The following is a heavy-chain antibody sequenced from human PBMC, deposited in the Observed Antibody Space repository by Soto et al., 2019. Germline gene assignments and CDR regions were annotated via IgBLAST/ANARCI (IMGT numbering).Heavy chain of an antibody. CDR1: GFSLSNSG. J-gene: IGHJ5*02. V-gene: IGHV3-48*02. CDR3: ATEGPNGYIPCYIET. Sequence: QPGGSLRLSCSASGFSLSNSGMFWVRQAPGKGLEWISYISRSHSAIYYADSVKGRFTMSRDNARNSLFLQMNSLRDEDRAVYYCATEGPNGYIPCYIETWGQGVPVTVSS. CDR2: ISRSHSAI. D-gene: IGHD2-15*01.